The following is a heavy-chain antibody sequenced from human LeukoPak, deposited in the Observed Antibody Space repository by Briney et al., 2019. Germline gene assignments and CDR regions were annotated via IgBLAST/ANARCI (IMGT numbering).Heavy chain of an antibody. J-gene: IGHJ3*02. Sequence: SETLSLTCTVSGGSISSSSYYWGWIRQHPGKGLEWIGYIYYSGSTYYNPSLKSRVTISVDTSKNQFSLKLSSVTAADTAVYYCARGSYYYDSSGYRDAFDIWGQGTMVTVSS. V-gene: IGHV4-31*03. CDR2: IYYSGST. CDR3: ARGSYYYDSSGYRDAFDI. CDR1: GGSISSSSYY. D-gene: IGHD3-22*01.